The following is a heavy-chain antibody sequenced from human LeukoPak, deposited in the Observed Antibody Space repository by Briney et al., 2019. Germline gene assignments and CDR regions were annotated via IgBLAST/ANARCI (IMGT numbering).Heavy chain of an antibody. J-gene: IGHJ3*02. CDR3: ASEGYSSGWYTQTDAFDI. CDR2: MNPNSGNT. D-gene: IGHD6-19*01. Sequence: ASVKVSCKASGYTFTSYDINWVRQATGQGLGWMGWMNPNSGNTGYAQKFQGRVTMTRNTSISTAYMELSSLRSEDTAVYYCASEGYSSGWYTQTDAFDIWGQGTMVTVSS. V-gene: IGHV1-8*01. CDR1: GYTFTSYD.